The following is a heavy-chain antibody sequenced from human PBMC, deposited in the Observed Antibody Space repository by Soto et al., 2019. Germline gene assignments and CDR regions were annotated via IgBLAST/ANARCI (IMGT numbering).Heavy chain of an antibody. CDR1: GGSISNSY. D-gene: IGHD6-19*01. Sequence: QVQLQESGPGLVKSSETLSLTCTVSGGSISNSYWSWIRQPPGKGLEWIGFIFRTGSTNYNPSVKSRVTMSVDTSKNQFSLNLRSVTAVDTAVYYCARPSKEWLANDAFDIWGQGTMVTVSS. V-gene: IGHV4-59*08. CDR2: IFRTGST. J-gene: IGHJ3*02. CDR3: ARPSKEWLANDAFDI.